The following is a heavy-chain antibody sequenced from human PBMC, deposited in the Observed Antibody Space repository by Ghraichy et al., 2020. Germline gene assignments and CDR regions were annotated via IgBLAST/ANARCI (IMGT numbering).Heavy chain of an antibody. CDR2: ISGSGGST. J-gene: IGHJ6*02. Sequence: GGSLRLSCAASGFTFSSYAMSWVRQAPGKGLEWVSAISGSGGSTYYADSVKGRFTISRDNSKNTLYLQMNSLRAEDTAVYYCAKDKWLRYYYYYGMDVWGQGTTVTVSS. D-gene: IGHD5-12*01. CDR3: AKDKWLRYYYYYGMDV. V-gene: IGHV3-23*01. CDR1: GFTFSSYA.